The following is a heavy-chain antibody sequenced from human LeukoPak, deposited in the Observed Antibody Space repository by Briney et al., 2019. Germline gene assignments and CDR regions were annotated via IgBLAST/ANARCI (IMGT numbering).Heavy chain of an antibody. Sequence: ASVKVSCKASGYTFTGYYMHWVRQAPGQGVEWMGWINPNSGGTNYAQKFKGRVTMTRDTSISTAYMELSRLRSDDTAVYYCARVLRSSVGSIALAGTAAFDIWGQGTMVTVSS. CDR3: ARVLRSSVGSIALAGTAAFDI. CDR2: INPNSGGT. CDR1: GYTFTGYY. D-gene: IGHD6-19*01. V-gene: IGHV1-2*02. J-gene: IGHJ3*02.